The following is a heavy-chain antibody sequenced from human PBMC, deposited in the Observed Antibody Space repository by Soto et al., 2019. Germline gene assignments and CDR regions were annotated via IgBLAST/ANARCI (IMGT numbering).Heavy chain of an antibody. CDR2: VYYGRSA. V-gene: IGHV4-59*01. D-gene: IGHD3-22*01. J-gene: IGHJ4*02. CDR3: ALRSMAVVPEY. CDR1: GDSISTYY. Sequence: QVQLQESGPGLVKPSETLSLTCAVSGDSISTYYCMWIRQPPGKGLESIGYVYYGRSANSNPSLKVRVTLSVDASTNQCALTLSSMTAADTAVYYCALRSMAVVPEYWGQGTLVTVSS.